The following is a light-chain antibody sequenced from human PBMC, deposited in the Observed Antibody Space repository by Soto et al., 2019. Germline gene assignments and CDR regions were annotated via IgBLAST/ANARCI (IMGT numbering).Light chain of an antibody. V-gene: IGKV3-20*01. CDR3: QQYGSPIT. J-gene: IGKJ5*01. Sequence: TVLTQYPGNLSLSPGERASLSCRASQRISSTFLAWYQQKPGQAPRLLIYGASSRATGIPDRFSGSGSGTDFTLTISRLEPEDFAVYYCQQYGSPITFGQGTRLEIK. CDR2: GAS. CDR1: QRISSTF.